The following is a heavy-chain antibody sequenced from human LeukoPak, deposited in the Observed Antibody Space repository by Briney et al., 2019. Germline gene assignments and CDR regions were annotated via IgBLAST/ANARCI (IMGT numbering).Heavy chain of an antibody. CDR1: GFTFSSYE. CDR2: ISGSGGST. D-gene: IGHD5-18*01. Sequence: GGSLRLSCAASGFTFSSYEMNWVRQAPGKGLEWVSAISGSGGSTYYADSVKGRFTISRDNSKNTLYLQMNSLRAEDTAVYYCARTQTEYSYGHPYCFDYWGQGTLVTVSS. J-gene: IGHJ4*02. V-gene: IGHV3-23*01. CDR3: ARTQTEYSYGHPYCFDY.